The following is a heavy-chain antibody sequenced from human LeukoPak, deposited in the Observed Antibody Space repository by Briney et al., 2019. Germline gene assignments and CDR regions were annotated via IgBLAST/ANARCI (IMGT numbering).Heavy chain of an antibody. CDR3: AREGEYSSSFWFDP. D-gene: IGHD6-6*01. V-gene: IGHV1-18*01. CDR1: GYTFTSNG. J-gene: IGHJ5*02. Sequence: GASVKVSCKASGYTFTSNGISWVRQAPGQGLEWMGWISAYNGNTNYAQKLQGRVTMTTDTSTSTAYMELRSLRSDDTAVYYCAREGEYSSSFWFDPWGQGTLVTVSS. CDR2: ISAYNGNT.